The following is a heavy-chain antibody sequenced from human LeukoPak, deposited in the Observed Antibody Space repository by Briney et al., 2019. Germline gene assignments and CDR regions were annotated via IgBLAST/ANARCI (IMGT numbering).Heavy chain of an antibody. CDR1: GSTLSS. Sequence: GGSLRLSCAASGSTLSSFSTYDFNWVRQAPGKGLEWVSYISSSGATIYYADSVKGRFTVSRDNAKNSLYLQMNSLRAEDTAIYYCARDLVSGAYTFDIWGHGTMVTVSS. D-gene: IGHD3-16*01. CDR2: ISSSGATI. J-gene: IGHJ3*02. V-gene: IGHV3-48*03. CDR3: ARDLVSGAYTFDI.